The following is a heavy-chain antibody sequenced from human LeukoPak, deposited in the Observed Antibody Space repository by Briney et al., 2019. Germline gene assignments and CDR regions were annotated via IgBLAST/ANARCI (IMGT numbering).Heavy chain of an antibody. CDR1: GGTFSSYA. V-gene: IGHV1-69*04. D-gene: IGHD3-22*01. J-gene: IGHJ4*02. Sequence: SVKVSCKASGGTFSSYAISWVRQAPGQGLEWMGRIIPILGIANYAQKFQGRVTITADKSTSTAYMELSSLRSEDTAVYYCASLYYYDSSGYYSPYYFDYWGQGTLVTVSS. CDR3: ASLYYYDSSGYYSPYYFDY. CDR2: IIPILGIA.